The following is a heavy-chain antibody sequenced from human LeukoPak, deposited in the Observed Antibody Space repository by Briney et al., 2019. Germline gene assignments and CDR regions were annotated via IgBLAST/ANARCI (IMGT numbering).Heavy chain of an antibody. J-gene: IGHJ5*02. CDR2: IFYSGST. CDR1: GGSISSSSYY. V-gene: IGHV4-39*07. D-gene: IGHD6-19*01. CDR3: ARGDRAVAGAWGWFDP. Sequence: PSETLSLTCTVSGGSISSSSYYWGWLRQPPGKGLEWIGSIFYSGSTNYNPSLKSRVTMSVDTPKNQFSLKLSSVTAADTAIYFCARGDRAVAGAWGWFDPWGQGTLVTVSS.